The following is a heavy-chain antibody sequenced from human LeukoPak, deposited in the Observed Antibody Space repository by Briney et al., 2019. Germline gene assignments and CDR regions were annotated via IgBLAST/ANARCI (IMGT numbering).Heavy chain of an antibody. CDR3: ARDLPIAVAGT. CDR2: IYAGNGNT. J-gene: IGHJ5*02. Sequence: ASVKVSCEASGYTFTIYAMHWVCQAPGQRLEWVGWIYAGNGNTKYSQKFQGRVTITRDTSASTAYMELSSLRSEDTAVYYCARDLPIAVAGTWGQGTLVTVSS. V-gene: IGHV1-3*01. D-gene: IGHD6-19*01. CDR1: GYTFTIYA.